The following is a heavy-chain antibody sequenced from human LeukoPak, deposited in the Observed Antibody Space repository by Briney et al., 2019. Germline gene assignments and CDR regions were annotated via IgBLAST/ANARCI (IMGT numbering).Heavy chain of an antibody. V-gene: IGHV3-7*01. D-gene: IGHD3-3*01. J-gene: IGHJ5*02. CDR3: ARRGYYDFYNWFDP. Sequence: GGSLRLSCAASGSTVSSNYMSWVRLAPGKGLEWVANIKQDGSEKYYVDSVKGRFTISRDNAKNSLYLQMDSLRAEDTAVYYCARRGYYDFYNWFDPWGQGTLVTVSS. CDR2: IKQDGSEK. CDR1: GSTVSSNY.